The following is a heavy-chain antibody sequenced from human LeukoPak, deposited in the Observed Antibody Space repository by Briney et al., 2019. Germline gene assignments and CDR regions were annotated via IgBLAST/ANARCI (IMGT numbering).Heavy chain of an antibody. J-gene: IGHJ4*02. CDR3: ARENYYDSRDFDY. D-gene: IGHD3-22*01. V-gene: IGHV4-59*08. CDR1: GGSISSYY. CDR2: IYYSGST. Sequence: PSETLSLTCTVSGGSISSYYWSWIRQPPGKGLEWIGYIYYSGSTNYNPSLKSRVTISVDTSKNQFSLKLSSVTAAVTAVYYCARENYYDSRDFDYWGQGTLVTVSS.